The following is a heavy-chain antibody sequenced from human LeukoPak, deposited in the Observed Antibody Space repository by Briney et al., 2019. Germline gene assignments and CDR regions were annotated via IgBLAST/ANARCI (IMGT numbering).Heavy chain of an antibody. V-gene: IGHV4-59*12. J-gene: IGHJ4*02. Sequence: PSETLSLICTVSGGSISSYYWSWIRQPPGKGLEWIGYIYYSGSTNYNPSLKSRVTISVDTSKNHFSLKLRSVTAADTAVYYCAKDHYDSSGYPFDYWGQGTLVTVSS. CDR3: AKDHYDSSGYPFDY. CDR1: GGSISSYY. CDR2: IYYSGST. D-gene: IGHD3-22*01.